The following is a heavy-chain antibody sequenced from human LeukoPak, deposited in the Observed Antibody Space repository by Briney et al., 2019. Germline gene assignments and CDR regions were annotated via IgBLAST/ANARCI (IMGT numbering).Heavy chain of an antibody. V-gene: IGHV3-30*04. CDR1: GFTFSSYA. D-gene: IGHD3-22*01. J-gene: IGHJ3*02. Sequence: GRSLRLSCAASGFTFSSYAMHWVRQAPGKGLEWVAVISYDGSNKYYADSVKGRFTISRDNSKNTLYLQMNSLRAEDTAVYYCARVTQYYDSSGYAPPDAFDIWGQGTMVTVSS. CDR3: ARVTQYYDSSGYAPPDAFDI. CDR2: ISYDGSNK.